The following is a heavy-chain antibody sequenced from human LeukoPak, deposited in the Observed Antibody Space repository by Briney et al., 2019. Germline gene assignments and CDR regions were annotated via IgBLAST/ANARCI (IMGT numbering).Heavy chain of an antibody. Sequence: GASVKVSCKASGYTFTSYGISWVRQAPGQGLEWMGWISAYNGNTNYAQKLQGRVTMTTDTSTSTAYMELRSLRSDDTAVYYCARLYLPGFGELFFRLDPWGQGTLVSVSS. CDR3: ARLYLPGFGELFFRLDP. CDR1: GYTFTSYG. J-gene: IGHJ5*02. CDR2: ISAYNGNT. V-gene: IGHV1-18*01. D-gene: IGHD3-10*01.